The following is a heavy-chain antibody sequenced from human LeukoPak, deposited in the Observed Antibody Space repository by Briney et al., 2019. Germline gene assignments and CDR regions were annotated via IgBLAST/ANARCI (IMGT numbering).Heavy chain of an antibody. D-gene: IGHD3-10*01. CDR3: ARDMVRGVIASMDV. Sequence: GGSLRLSCAASGFTFSSNSMNWVRQAPGKGLEWVSSISSSSSYIYYADSVKGRFTISRDNAKNSLYLQMNSLRAEDTAVYYCARDMVRGVIASMDVWGKGTTVTVSS. V-gene: IGHV3-21*01. CDR1: GFTFSSNS. J-gene: IGHJ6*04. CDR2: ISSSSSYI.